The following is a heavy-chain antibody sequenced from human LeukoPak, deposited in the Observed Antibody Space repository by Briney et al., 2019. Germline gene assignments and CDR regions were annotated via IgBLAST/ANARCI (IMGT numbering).Heavy chain of an antibody. J-gene: IGHJ4*02. CDR1: GFTFSSYA. CDR3: AKDLTPRIAVAGRDVY. CDR2: ISGSGGST. V-gene: IGHV3-23*01. Sequence: GGSLRLSCAASGFTFSSYAMSWVRHAPGKGLEWVSAISGSGGSTYYADSVKGRFTISRDNSKNTLYLQMNSLRAEDTAVYYCAKDLTPRIAVAGRDVYWGQGTLVTASS. D-gene: IGHD6-19*01.